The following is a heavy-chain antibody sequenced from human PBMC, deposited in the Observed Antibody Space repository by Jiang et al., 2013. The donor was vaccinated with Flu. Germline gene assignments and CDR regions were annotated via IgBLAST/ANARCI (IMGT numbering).Heavy chain of an antibody. Sequence: SGAEVKDPGASVKVSCKTSAYTFTSYAIHWVRQAPGQRLEWMGWIHAGNGNTKYSQKFQGRVTFTRDTSASTAYMELSSLRSEDTAVYYCARRAARLFDYVGPGNPGHRL. CDR1: AYTFTSYA. J-gene: IGHJ4*02. CDR3: ARRAARLFDY. CDR2: IHAGNGNT. V-gene: IGHV1-3*01. D-gene: IGHD6-6*01.